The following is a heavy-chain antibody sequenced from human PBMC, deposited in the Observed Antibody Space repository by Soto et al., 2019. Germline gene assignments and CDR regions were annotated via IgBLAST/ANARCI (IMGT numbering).Heavy chain of an antibody. V-gene: IGHV5-51*01. CDR1: GYTLSKYW. Sequence: GASLKSSCKVSGYTLSKYWIGCVRQTPGKGLEWMGMIYPGDSDARYSPSFEGQVTFSVDKSINTAYLQWNSLKASDTAMYYCARQGGEYNTMSDYWGQGTLVPVSS. CDR3: ARQGGEYNTMSDY. J-gene: IGHJ4*02. D-gene: IGHD3-10*01. CDR2: IYPGDSDA.